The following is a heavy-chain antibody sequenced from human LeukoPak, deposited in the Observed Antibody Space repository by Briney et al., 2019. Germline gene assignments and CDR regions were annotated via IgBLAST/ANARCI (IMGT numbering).Heavy chain of an antibody. J-gene: IGHJ6*04. CDR1: GGTFSSYA. V-gene: IGHV1-69*06. Sequence: GASVKVSCKASGGTFSSYAISWVRQATGQGLEWMGGIIPIFGTANYAQKFQGRVTITADKSTSTAYMELSSLRSEDTAVYYCAGVSGDIVVVPAAYYYYYGMDVWGKGTTVTVSS. D-gene: IGHD2-2*01. CDR2: IIPIFGTA. CDR3: AGVSGDIVVVPAAYYYYYGMDV.